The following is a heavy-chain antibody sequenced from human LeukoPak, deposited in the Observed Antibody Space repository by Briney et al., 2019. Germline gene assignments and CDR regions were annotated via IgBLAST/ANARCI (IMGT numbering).Heavy chain of an antibody. V-gene: IGHV4-59*08. CDR2: IYYSGST. J-gene: IGHJ4*02. D-gene: IGHD6-25*01. Sequence: SETLSLTCTVSGGSICSDYWSWTRQPPGKGLEWIGYIYYSGSTSYNPSLKSRVTISVDTSKNHFSLKLTSETAADTAVYYCARHGRWDSGTYSFDYWGQGTLITVSS. CDR1: GGSICSDY. CDR3: ARHGRWDSGTYSFDY.